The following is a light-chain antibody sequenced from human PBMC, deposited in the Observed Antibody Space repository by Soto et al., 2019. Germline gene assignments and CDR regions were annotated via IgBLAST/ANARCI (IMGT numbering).Light chain of an antibody. J-gene: IGLJ1*01. CDR2: DVT. Sequence: QSALTQPRSVSGSPGQSVTISCTGTSSDVGGSKFVSWYQHRPGKAPRLMIYDVTERPSGVPDRFSGSKSGNTASLTISGLQAEDEADYYCCSYAGTYTGVFGTGTKLTVL. CDR3: CSYAGTYTGV. V-gene: IGLV2-11*01. CDR1: SSDVGGSKF.